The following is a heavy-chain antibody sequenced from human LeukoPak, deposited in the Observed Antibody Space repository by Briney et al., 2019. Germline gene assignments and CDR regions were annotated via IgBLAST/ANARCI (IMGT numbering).Heavy chain of an antibody. CDR1: GYTFTGYY. CDR3: ARDLRFGGYYYYYMDV. D-gene: IGHD3-10*01. V-gene: IGHV1-2*06. Sequence: ASVKVSCKASGYTFTGYYMHWVRQAPGQGLEWMGRINPNSGGTNYAQKFKGRVTMTRDTSISTAYMELSRLRSDDTAVYYCARDLRFGGYYYYYMDVWGKGTTVTVSS. J-gene: IGHJ6*03. CDR2: INPNSGGT.